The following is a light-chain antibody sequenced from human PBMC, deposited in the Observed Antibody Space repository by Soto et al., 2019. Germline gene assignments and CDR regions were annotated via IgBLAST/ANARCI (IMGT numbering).Light chain of an antibody. CDR3: QQSYSTLLWT. Sequence: DIQMTQSPSSLSASVADRVTITCRASQSISSYLNWYQQKPGKAPKLLIYAASSLQSGVPSRFSGSGSGTDFTLTISSLQPEDFATYYCQQSYSTLLWTFGQGTKVEIK. CDR1: QSISSY. J-gene: IGKJ1*01. V-gene: IGKV1-39*01. CDR2: AAS.